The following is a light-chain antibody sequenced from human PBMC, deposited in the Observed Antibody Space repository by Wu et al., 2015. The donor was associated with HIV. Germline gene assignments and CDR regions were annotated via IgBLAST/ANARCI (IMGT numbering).Light chain of an antibody. J-gene: IGKJ2*01. CDR2: GTS. Sequence: EIVLTQSPGTLSVSPGESVSLSCRASQTVGDMSVAWYQQKTGQAPRLPIYGTSNRATGIGDRFSGSGSGTDFTLTINRLEPEDFAVYYCKLYGSSPYTFGQGTKLEIK. V-gene: IGKV3-20*01. CDR1: QTVGDMS. CDR3: KLYGSSPYT.